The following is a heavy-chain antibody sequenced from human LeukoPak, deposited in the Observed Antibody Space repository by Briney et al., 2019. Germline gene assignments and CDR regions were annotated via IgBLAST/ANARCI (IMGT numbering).Heavy chain of an antibody. CDR1: GGSISSYY. D-gene: IGHD3-22*01. Sequence: SETLSLTCTVSGGSISSYYWSWIRQPPGKGLEWIGYIYYSGSTNYNPSLKSRVTISVDTSKNQFSLKLSSVTAADTAVYYCARRPYYYDSSGYSLNWFDPWGQGTLVTVSS. CDR3: ARRPYYYDSSGYSLNWFDP. V-gene: IGHV4-59*08. J-gene: IGHJ5*02. CDR2: IYYSGST.